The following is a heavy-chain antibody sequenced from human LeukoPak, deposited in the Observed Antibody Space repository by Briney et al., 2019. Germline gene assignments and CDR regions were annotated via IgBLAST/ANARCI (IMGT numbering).Heavy chain of an antibody. V-gene: IGHV4-39*02. J-gene: IGHJ4*02. Sequence: SETLSLTCTVSGGSISSSSYYWGWIRQPPGKGLEWIGSTYYSGSTYYNPSLKSRVTISVDTSKNQFSLRLTSVTGADTAVYYCARDRRDYFDNSGLFDYWGQGTLVTVSS. CDR2: TYYSGST. CDR3: ARDRRDYFDNSGLFDY. CDR1: GGSISSSSYY. D-gene: IGHD3-22*01.